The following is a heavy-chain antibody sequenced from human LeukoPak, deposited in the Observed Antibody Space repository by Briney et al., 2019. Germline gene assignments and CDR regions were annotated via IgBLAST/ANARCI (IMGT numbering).Heavy chain of an antibody. CDR1: GFTFNDYY. CDR2: INIGGTNT. J-gene: IGHJ5*02. CDR3: APDGAGFDT. D-gene: IGHD5-24*01. V-gene: IGHV3-11*03. Sequence: GGSLRLSCAAYGFTFNDYYMSWIRQAPGKGLEWLSYINIGGTNTTYADSATGCFTISRGNAKMSMYMELNNMTPEDTAVYYCAPDGAGFDTWGQGVLVTVSS.